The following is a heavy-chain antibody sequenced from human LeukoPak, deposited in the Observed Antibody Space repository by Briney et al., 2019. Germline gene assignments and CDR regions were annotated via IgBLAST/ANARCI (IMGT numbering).Heavy chain of an antibody. CDR1: GGSISSGDYY. Sequence: SETLSLTCTVSGGSISSGDYYWSWIRQPPGKGLEWIGYIYSSGSTYYNPSLKSRVTISVDTSKNQFSLKLNSVTAADTAVYYCARPSRVGAIGYFQHWGEGTLVTVSS. J-gene: IGHJ1*01. V-gene: IGHV4-30-4*01. D-gene: IGHD1-26*01. CDR3: ARPSRVGAIGYFQH. CDR2: IYSSGST.